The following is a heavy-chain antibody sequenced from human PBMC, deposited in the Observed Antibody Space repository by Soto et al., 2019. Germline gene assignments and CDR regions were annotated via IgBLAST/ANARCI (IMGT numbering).Heavy chain of an antibody. CDR1: GFTFSSYG. CDR2: IWYDGSNK. V-gene: IGHV3-33*01. D-gene: IGHD3-3*01. J-gene: IGHJ4*02. CDR3: ARGENLYYDFWSGYNFDY. Sequence: QVQLVESGGGVVQPGRSLRLSCAASGFTFSSYGMHWVRQAPGKGLEWVAVIWYDGSNKYYADSVKGRFTISRDNSKNTLYLQMNSQRAEDTAVYYCARGENLYYDFWSGYNFDYWGQGTLVTVSS.